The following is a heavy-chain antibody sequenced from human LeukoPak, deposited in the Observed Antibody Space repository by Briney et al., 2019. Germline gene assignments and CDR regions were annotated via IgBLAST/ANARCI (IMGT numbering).Heavy chain of an antibody. CDR3: ARDPLVRTVTTVPCYFDY. V-gene: IGHV3-48*03. D-gene: IGHD4-17*01. CDR1: GFTFSSYE. CDR2: ISSSGSTI. J-gene: IGHJ4*02. Sequence: GGSLRLSCAASGFTFSSYEMNWVRQAPGKGLEWVSYISSSGSTIYYADSVKGRFTISRDNAKNSLYLQMNSLRAEDTAVYYCARDPLVRTVTTVPCYFDYWGQGTLVTVSS.